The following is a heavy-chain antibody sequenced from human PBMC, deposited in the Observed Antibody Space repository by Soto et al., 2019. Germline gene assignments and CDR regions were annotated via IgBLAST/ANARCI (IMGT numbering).Heavy chain of an antibody. CDR3: ASSNNYDWFDP. J-gene: IGHJ5*02. Sequence: QVQLQESGPGLVKPSGTLSLTCTVSGASISSSTWWSWVRQPPGRGLEWIGEVSHSGSTKFNPSLKSGVTMSVAKAKNQLTLNRSSVTAADTAVYFCASSNNYDWFDPWGQGTLVTVSS. V-gene: IGHV4-4*02. CDR2: VSHSGST. D-gene: IGHD4-4*01. CDR1: GASISSSTW.